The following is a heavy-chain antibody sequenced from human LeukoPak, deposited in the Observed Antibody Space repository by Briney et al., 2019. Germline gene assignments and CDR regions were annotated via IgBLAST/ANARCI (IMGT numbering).Heavy chain of an antibody. CDR2: IYVSGST. Sequence: KPSETLSLTCTVSGGSISSGSYYWSWIRQPAGKGLEWIGRIYVSGSTNYNPSLKSRVTISVDTSKNQFSLKLSSVTAADTAVYYCATQIVGIVAPHFDYWGQGTLVTVSS. V-gene: IGHV4-61*02. D-gene: IGHD6-13*01. J-gene: IGHJ4*02. CDR3: ATQIVGIVAPHFDY. CDR1: GGSISSGSYY.